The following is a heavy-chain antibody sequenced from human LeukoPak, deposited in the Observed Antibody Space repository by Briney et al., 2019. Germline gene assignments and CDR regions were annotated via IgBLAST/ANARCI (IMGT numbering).Heavy chain of an antibody. D-gene: IGHD4-17*01. J-gene: IGHJ3*02. V-gene: IGHV3-48*03. CDR3: ARSGYGDYALSVAFDI. Sequence: GGSLRLTCAASGFTFSSYEMNWVRQAPGKGLEWVSYISSSGSTIYYADSVKGRFTISRDNAKNSLYLQMNSLRAEDTAFYYCARSGYGDYALSVAFDIWGQGTMVTVSS. CDR2: ISSSGSTI. CDR1: GFTFSSYE.